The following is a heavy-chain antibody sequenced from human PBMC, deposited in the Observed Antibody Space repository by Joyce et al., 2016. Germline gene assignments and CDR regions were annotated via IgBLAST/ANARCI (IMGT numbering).Heavy chain of an antibody. CDR1: GGSITSGNYY. CDR2: VYPSGRT. CDR3: VRGIVVVVTGHNWFDP. J-gene: IGHJ5*02. Sequence: QVQLQESGPGLVKPSQTLSLTCTVSGGSITSGNYYWKWIRQPAGNGLEWIGRVYPSGRTSYNPSRKSRVTISVDTSKNQFSLKLRSVTAADTAVYYCVRGIVVVVTGHNWFDPWGQGTLVTVSS. D-gene: IGHD2-2*01. V-gene: IGHV4-61*02.